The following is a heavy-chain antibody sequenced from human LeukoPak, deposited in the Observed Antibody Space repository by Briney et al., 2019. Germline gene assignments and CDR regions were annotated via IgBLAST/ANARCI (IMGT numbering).Heavy chain of an antibody. CDR2: IRSDGSNK. CDR1: GFSFSSYA. J-gene: IGHJ2*01. Sequence: GGSLRLSCIASGFSFSSYAIYWVRQAPGKGLEWVALIRSDGSNKYYADSVKGRFTISRDNSNNTLFLQMNSLRPDDTAMYYCAQTLSGSYRSYWYFDLWGRGTLVTVSS. CDR3: AQTLSGSYRSYWYFDL. D-gene: IGHD1-26*01. V-gene: IGHV3-30*04.